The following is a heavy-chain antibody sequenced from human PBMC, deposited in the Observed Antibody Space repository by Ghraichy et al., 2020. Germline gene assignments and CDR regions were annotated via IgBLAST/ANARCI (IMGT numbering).Heavy chain of an antibody. CDR3: ARGINWLDP. J-gene: IGHJ5*02. V-gene: IGHV1-18*01. Sequence: ASVKVSCKVGRATVLTSGIRFQRRAPGQVLKKMGWITTKSGNTHYAQKFQGRVIMTTETSTHTAYMELRSLRSDDTAVYYCARGINWLDPWGQGTLVTVSS. CDR2: ITTKSGNT. CDR1: RATVLTSG.